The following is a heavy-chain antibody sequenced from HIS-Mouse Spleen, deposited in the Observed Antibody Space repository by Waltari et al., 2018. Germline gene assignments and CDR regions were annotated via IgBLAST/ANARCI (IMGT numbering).Heavy chain of an antibody. V-gene: IGHV4-31*03. Sequence: QVQLQESGPGLVTPSQTLSLTCNVSGGSISSVGYYWSWIRQHPGKGLEWIGYISYRGSTYYNPSLKSRVTISVDTSKNQFSLKLSSVTAADTAVYYCARSPYYDFWSGYSDNWFDPWGQGTLVTVSS. D-gene: IGHD3-3*01. CDR2: ISYRGST. CDR3: ARSPYYDFWSGYSDNWFDP. CDR1: GGSISSVGYY. J-gene: IGHJ5*02.